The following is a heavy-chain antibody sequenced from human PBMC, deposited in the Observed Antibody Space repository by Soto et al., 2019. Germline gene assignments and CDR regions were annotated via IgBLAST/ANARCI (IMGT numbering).Heavy chain of an antibody. CDR3: ARGYCTNGVCSYGMYV. CDR2: INPNSGGT. D-gene: IGHD2-8*01. Sequence: ASVKVSCKASGYTFTGYYMHWVRQAPGQGLEWMGWINPNSGGTNYAQKFQGWVTMTRDTSISTAYMELSRLRSDDTAVYYCARGYCTNGVCSYGMYVWGQGTTVTVSS. V-gene: IGHV1-2*04. CDR1: GYTFTGYY. J-gene: IGHJ6*02.